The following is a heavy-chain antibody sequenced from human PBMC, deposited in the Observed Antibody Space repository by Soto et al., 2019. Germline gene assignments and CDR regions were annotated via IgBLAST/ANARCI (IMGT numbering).Heavy chain of an antibody. Sequence: SESLSLACTVYGWSFSGYYWSWIRQPPGKGLEWIGEINHSGSTNCNPSLKSRVTISVDTSKNQFSLKLSSVTAADTAVYYCARNLNDFDYWGQGTLVTVSS. V-gene: IGHV4-34*01. CDR3: ARNLNDFDY. CDR1: GWSFSGYY. CDR2: INHSGST. J-gene: IGHJ4*02.